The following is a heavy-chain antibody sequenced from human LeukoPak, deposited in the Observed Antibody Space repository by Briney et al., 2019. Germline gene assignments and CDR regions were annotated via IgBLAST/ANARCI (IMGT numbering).Heavy chain of an antibody. J-gene: IGHJ6*02. V-gene: IGHV4-34*01. D-gene: IGHD3-22*01. CDR3: ARQPLRYYDSSGYRLGTNYYYYGMDV. Sequence: PSETLSLTCAVYGGSFSGCYWSWIRQSPGKGLEWIGEINHSGITNYNPSLKSRVTISVDTSKNQFSLKLSSVTAADTAVYYCARQPLRYYDSSGYRLGTNYYYYGMDVWGQGITVTVSS. CDR1: GGSFSGCY. CDR2: INHSGIT.